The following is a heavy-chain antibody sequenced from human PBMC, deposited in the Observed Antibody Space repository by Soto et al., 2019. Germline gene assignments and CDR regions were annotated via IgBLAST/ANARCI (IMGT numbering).Heavy chain of an antibody. CDR2: ISAYYGNT. J-gene: IGHJ4*02. D-gene: IGHD1-26*01. CDR1: GYTFTSYG. V-gene: IGHV1-18*01. Sequence: QVQLVQSGAEVKKPGASVKVSCKASGYTFTSYGISWVRQAPGQGLEWMGWISAYYGNTNYAQKLQGIVTMTTDTSSRTANMALRSLRSDDTAVYYCARTYSAGYNPFDSWGQGTLVTGSS. CDR3: ARTYSAGYNPFDS.